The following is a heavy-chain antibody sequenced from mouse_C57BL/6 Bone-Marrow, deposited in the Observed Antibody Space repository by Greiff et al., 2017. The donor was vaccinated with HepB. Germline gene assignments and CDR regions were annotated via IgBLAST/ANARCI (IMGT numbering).Heavy chain of an antibody. CDR3: TSDGYYPAWFAY. J-gene: IGHJ3*01. Sequence: EVQRVESGAELVRPGASVKLSCTASGFNIKDDYMHWVKQRPEQGLEWIGWIDPENGDTEYASKFQGKATITADTSSNTAYLQLSSLTSEDTAVYYCTSDGYYPAWFAYWGPGALVTVSA. CDR1: GFNIKDDY. D-gene: IGHD2-3*01. V-gene: IGHV14-4*01. CDR2: IDPENGDT.